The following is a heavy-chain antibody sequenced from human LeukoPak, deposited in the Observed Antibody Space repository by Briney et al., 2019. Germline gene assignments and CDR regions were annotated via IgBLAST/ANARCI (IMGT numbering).Heavy chain of an antibody. Sequence: GESLKISCKGSGYSFTSYWIGWVRQMPGKGLEWMGIIYPGDSDTRYSPSFQGQVTISADKSISTAYLQWSSLKASDTAMYYCARTRQQQLGRGYYYYGMDVWGQGTTVTVSS. CDR1: GYSFTSYW. CDR2: IYPGDSDT. D-gene: IGHD6-13*01. V-gene: IGHV5-51*01. J-gene: IGHJ6*02. CDR3: ARTRQQQLGRGYYYYGMDV.